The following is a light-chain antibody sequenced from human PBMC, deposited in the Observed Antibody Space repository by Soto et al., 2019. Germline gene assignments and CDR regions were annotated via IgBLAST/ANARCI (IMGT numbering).Light chain of an antibody. CDR3: QQYGSSPMYT. CDR2: GAS. V-gene: IGKV3-20*01. CDR1: QSVSSSY. Sequence: EIVLTQSPGTLSLSPGERATLSCRASQSVSSSYLAWYQQKPGQAPRLIIYGASSRATGIPDRFSGSGSGTDFTLTIIRLEPEDFAVYYCQQYGSSPMYTFGQGTKLEIK. J-gene: IGKJ2*01.